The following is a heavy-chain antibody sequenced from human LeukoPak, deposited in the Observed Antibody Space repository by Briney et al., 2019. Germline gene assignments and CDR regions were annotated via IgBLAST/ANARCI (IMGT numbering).Heavy chain of an antibody. CDR1: GFTFSSYA. J-gene: IGHJ4*02. CDR2: ISGSGGST. D-gene: IGHD3-10*01. CDR3: AKDKGFGEPFDY. V-gene: IGHV3-23*01. Sequence: GSLGLSFAASGFTFSSYAMSWVRPAPGKGLEWVSAISGSGGSTYYADSVKGRFTISRDNSKNTLYLQMNSLRAEDTAVYYCAKDKGFGEPFDYWGQGTLVTVSS.